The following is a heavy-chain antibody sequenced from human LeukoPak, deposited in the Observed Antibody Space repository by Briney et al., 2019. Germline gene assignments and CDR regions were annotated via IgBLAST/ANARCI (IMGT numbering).Heavy chain of an antibody. J-gene: IGHJ6*04. CDR3: ARDRYKNYYGMDV. V-gene: IGHV4-30-4*01. CDR1: GGPVSSGDYY. D-gene: IGHD1-1*01. CDR2: IYYSGST. Sequence: PSETLSLTCTVSGGPVSSGDYYWSWIRQPPGKGLEWIGSIYYSGSTYYNPSLKSRVTISVDTSKNQFSLNLRSVTAADTAVYYCARDRYKNYYGMDVWGKGTTVTVSS.